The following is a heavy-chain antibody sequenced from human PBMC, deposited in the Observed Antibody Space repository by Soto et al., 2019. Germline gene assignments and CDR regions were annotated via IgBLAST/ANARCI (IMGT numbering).Heavy chain of an antibody. V-gene: IGHV3-48*01. J-gene: IGHJ6*03. CDR1: GFTFSSYS. D-gene: IGHD2-15*01. CDR3: ARRAYCSGGSCYHYYYYYYMDV. Sequence: GGSLRLSCAASGFTFSSYSMNWVRQAPGKGLEWVSYISSSSSTIYYADSVKGRFTISRDNAKNSLYLQMNSLRAEDTAVYYCARRAYCSGGSCYHYYYYYYMDVWGKGTTVTVSS. CDR2: ISSSSSTI.